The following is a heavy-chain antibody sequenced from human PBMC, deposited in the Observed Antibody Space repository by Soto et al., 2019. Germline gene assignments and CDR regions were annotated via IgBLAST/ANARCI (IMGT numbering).Heavy chain of an antibody. CDR1: GGSFSGYY. Sequence: QVQLQQWGAGLLKPSETLSLTCAVYGGSFSGYYWSWIRQPPGKGLEWIGEINHSGSTNYNPSLKSRVTIPVDTSKNQFSLKLSSVTAADTAVYYCARGGRFSSRFDPWGQGTLVTVSS. V-gene: IGHV4-34*01. CDR3: ARGGRFSSRFDP. CDR2: INHSGST. D-gene: IGHD3-16*01. J-gene: IGHJ5*02.